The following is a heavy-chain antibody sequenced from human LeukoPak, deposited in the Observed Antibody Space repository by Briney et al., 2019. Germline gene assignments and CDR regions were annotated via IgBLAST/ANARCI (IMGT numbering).Heavy chain of an antibody. D-gene: IGHD6-13*01. CDR1: GFTFSSYW. J-gene: IGHJ4*02. CDR2: INSDGSST. Sequence: GGSLRLSCAASGFTFSSYWMHWVRQVPGKGLVWVSRINSDGSSTSYADSVKGRFTISRDNVKNTLYLQMKSLGAEDTAVYYCAREAGGRELEWGQGTLVTVSS. CDR3: AREAGGRELE. V-gene: IGHV3-74*01.